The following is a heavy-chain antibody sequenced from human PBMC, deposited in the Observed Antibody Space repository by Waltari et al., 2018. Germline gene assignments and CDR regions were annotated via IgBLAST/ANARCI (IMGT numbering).Heavy chain of an antibody. CDR2: ISCSGGST. D-gene: IGHD6-13*01. V-gene: IGHV3-23*01. CDR1: GFTFSSYA. CDR3: AKTQQLVDWYFDL. Sequence: EVQLLESGGGLVQPGGSLRLSCAASGFTFSSYAMSWVRQAPGKGLGWVSAISCSGGSTYYADSVKGRCTISRDKSKNTLYLQMNSLRAEDTAVYYCAKTQQLVDWYFDLWGRGTLVTVSS. J-gene: IGHJ2*01.